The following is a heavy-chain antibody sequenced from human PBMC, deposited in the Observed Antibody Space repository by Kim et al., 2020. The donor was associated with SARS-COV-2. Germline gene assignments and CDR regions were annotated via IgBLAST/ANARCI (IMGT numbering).Heavy chain of an antibody. CDR1: GFTFGDYA. D-gene: IGHD3-9*01. V-gene: IGHV3-49*03. CDR3: TRGRGLRYFDWLSSDAFDF. Sequence: GGSLRLSCTASGFTFGDYAMSWFRQAPGKGLEWVGIIRSKACGGTTVYAASVKGRFTISRDDSKSIAYLQMNSLKTEDTAVYYCTRGRGLRYFDWLSSDAFDFWGQGTMVSVSS. J-gene: IGHJ3*01. CDR2: IRSKACGGTT.